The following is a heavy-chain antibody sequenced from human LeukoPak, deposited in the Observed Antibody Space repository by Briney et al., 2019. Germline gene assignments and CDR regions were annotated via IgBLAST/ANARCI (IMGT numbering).Heavy chain of an antibody. CDR3: ARRRYYDSSCYNPTYYFDY. CDR2: IYYTVDT. CDR1: GDSFIGSY. D-gene: IGHD3-22*01. J-gene: IGHJ4*02. V-gene: IGHV4-59*01. Sequence: SETLSLTCSVSGDSFIGSYWSWIRQAPGKGLEWIGYIYYTVDTNYNPSLQSRVTISVDISKKQFSLRLTSVTAADTAVYYCARRRYYDSSCYNPTYYFDYWGQGILVTVSS.